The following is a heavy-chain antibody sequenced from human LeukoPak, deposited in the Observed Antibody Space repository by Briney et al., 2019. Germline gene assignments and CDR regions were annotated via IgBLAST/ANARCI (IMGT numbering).Heavy chain of an antibody. J-gene: IGHJ3*02. D-gene: IGHD2-15*01. Sequence: GGSLRLSCAASGFTFSSYSMNWVRQAPGKGLEWVSSISSSSSYIYYADSVKGRFTISRDNAKNSLYLQMNSLRAEDTAVYYCARMGIVVVVAGDAFDIWGQGTMVTVSS. CDR2: ISSSSSYI. CDR3: ARMGIVVVVAGDAFDI. CDR1: GFTFSSYS. V-gene: IGHV3-21*01.